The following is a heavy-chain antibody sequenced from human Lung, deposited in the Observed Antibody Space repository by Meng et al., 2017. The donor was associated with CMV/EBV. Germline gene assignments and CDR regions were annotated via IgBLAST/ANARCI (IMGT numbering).Heavy chain of an antibody. D-gene: IGHD2-21*01. CDR2: IYYRGNS. Sequence: QVQLQESGPGLVKPSETLSLTCTVSGGSISSYYWSWIRQPPGKGLEWIGYIYYRGNSNYNPSLKSRVTISVDTSKNLFSLNLTSVTAADAALYYCARGSYLAVEGWGLGTLVTVSS. CDR1: GGSISSYY. J-gene: IGHJ4*02. V-gene: IGHV4-59*01. CDR3: ARGSYLAVEG.